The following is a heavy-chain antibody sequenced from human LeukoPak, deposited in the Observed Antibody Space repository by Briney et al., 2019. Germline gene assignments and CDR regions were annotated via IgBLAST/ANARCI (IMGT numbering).Heavy chain of an antibody. Sequence: GGSLRLSCAASGFTFSDYYMSWIRQAPGKGLEWVSYISSSSSYTNYADSVKGRFTISRDNAKNSLFLQMNSLRAEDTAVYYCARDGSITAAGSYYHYGMGVWGQGTTVTVSS. CDR1: GFTFSDYY. D-gene: IGHD6-13*01. J-gene: IGHJ6*02. CDR3: ARDGSITAAGSYYHYGMGV. CDR2: ISSSSSYT. V-gene: IGHV3-11*06.